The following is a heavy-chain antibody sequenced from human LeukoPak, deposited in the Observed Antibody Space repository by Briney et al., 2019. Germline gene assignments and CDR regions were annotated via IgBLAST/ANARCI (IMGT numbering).Heavy chain of an antibody. J-gene: IGHJ4*02. D-gene: IGHD3/OR15-3a*01. V-gene: IGHV3-30*04. CDR1: GFTFSSYA. CDR2: ISYDGSNK. CDR3: ARDSGFSGTQRGEY. Sequence: GGSLRLSCAASGFTFSSYAIHWVRQAPGKGLEWVAVISYDGSNKYYADSVKGRFTISRDNSKNTVYLQMNSLRAEDAAVYYCARDSGFSGTQRGEYWGQGTLVTVSS.